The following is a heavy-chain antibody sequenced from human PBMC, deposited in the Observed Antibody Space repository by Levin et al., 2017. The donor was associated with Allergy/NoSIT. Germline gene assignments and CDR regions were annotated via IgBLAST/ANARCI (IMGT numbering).Heavy chain of an antibody. V-gene: IGHV3-30*18. Sequence: GGSLRLSCAASGFTFSTLGMHWVRQAPGKGLEWVAVISYDGGITYFPDSVKGRFTISRDNSKNTLYLQINSLRAEDTAVYYCAKDPRASASIAPGDSVGYYSDYWGQGTLVTVSS. D-gene: IGHD6-13*01. CDR1: GFTFSTLG. CDR3: AKDPRASASIAPGDSVGYYSDY. J-gene: IGHJ4*02. CDR2: ISYDGGIT.